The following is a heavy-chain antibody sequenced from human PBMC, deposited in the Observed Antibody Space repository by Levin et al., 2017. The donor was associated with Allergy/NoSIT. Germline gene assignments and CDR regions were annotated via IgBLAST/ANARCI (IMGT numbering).Heavy chain of an antibody. CDR1: GFTFSSYW. D-gene: IGHD1-26*01. J-gene: IGHJ4*02. Sequence: GESLKISCAASGFTFSSYWMHWVRQAPGKGLVWVSRINSDGSSTSYADSVKGRFTISRDNAKNTLYLQMNSLRAEDTAVYYCASSRYPGNYAQYWGQGTLVTVSS. CDR2: INSDGSST. CDR3: ASSRYPGNYAQY. V-gene: IGHV3-74*01.